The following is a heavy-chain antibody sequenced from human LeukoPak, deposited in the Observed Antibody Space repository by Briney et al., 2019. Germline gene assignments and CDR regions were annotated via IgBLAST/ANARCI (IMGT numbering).Heavy chain of an antibody. Sequence: TLSLTCTVSGGSISCGGYYWSWIRQHPGKGLEWIGYIYYSGSTYYNPSLKSRVTISVDTSKNQFSLKLSSVTAADTAVYYCARFLGFGYYADYWGQGTLVTVSS. V-gene: IGHV4-31*03. D-gene: IGHD3-3*01. CDR3: ARFLGFGYYADY. J-gene: IGHJ4*02. CDR1: GGSISCGGYY. CDR2: IYYSGST.